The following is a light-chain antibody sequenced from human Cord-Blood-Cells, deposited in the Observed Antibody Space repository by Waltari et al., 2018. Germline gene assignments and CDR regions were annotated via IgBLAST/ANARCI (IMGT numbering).Light chain of an antibody. V-gene: IGLV3-1*01. Sequence: SYELTQPPSVSVSPGQTASITCSGNNLGDHYACWYQQKPGQSPVLVIYQDSKRPSGIPERFSGSNSGNTATLTISGTQAMDEADYYCQAWDSSTARRVFGGGTKLTVL. CDR2: QDS. CDR1: NLGDHY. J-gene: IGLJ3*02. CDR3: QAWDSSTARRV.